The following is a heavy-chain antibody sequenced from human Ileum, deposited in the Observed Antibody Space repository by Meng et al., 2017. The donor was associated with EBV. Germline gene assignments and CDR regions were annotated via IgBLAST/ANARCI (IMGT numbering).Heavy chain of an antibody. V-gene: IGHV1-69*06. CDR1: GSTFSVYG. CDR2: ITPALGTP. Sequence: QGQLVQSGPEVKNPGSSVKVPCKSSGSTFSVYGITWVRQAPGQGLEWMGGITPALGTPKYARKFQDRLTITADKSTSTGYMELHSLTSNDTAVYFCARGTGADYWGQGTLVTVSS. J-gene: IGHJ4*02. CDR3: ARGTGADY. D-gene: IGHD3-10*01.